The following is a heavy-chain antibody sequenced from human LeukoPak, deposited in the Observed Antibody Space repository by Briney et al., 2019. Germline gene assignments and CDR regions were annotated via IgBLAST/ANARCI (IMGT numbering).Heavy chain of an antibody. J-gene: IGHJ6*03. CDR1: GGSVSSNTYY. Sequence: PSETLSLTCTVSGGSVSSNTYYWAWIRQPPGKGLEWIGSIYYSGTTSYNPSLKSRVTISVDTSKNHLSLKLSSVTAADTAVYYCARDSPDGYSHGHYYYNMDVWGKGTTVTVS. D-gene: IGHD5-18*01. CDR3: ARDSPDGYSHGHYYYNMDV. CDR2: IYYSGTT. V-gene: IGHV4-39*07.